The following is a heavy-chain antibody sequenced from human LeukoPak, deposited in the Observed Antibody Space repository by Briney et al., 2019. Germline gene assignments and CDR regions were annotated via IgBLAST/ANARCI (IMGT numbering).Heavy chain of an antibody. J-gene: IGHJ4*02. Sequence: GSLRLSCAASGFGFSTYTMKWVRQAPGKGLEWVSYISDSSSTIYYADSVKGRFTISRDNSKNTLYLQMNSLRAEDTAVYYCARLYCSSTSCYMGFDYWGQGTLVTVSS. D-gene: IGHD2-2*02. V-gene: IGHV3-48*01. CDR2: ISDSSSTI. CDR3: ARLYCSSTSCYMGFDY. CDR1: GFGFSTYT.